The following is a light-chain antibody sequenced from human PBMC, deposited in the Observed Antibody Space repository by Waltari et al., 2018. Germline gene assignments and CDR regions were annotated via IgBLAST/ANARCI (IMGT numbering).Light chain of an antibody. V-gene: IGLV8-61*01. CDR3: VLYMGSGIWV. CDR2: STS. Sequence: QTVVTQEPSFSVSPGGTVTLTCGLSSGSVSTNYYPSGYQQTPGQPPTTISYSTSTRSAGVPDRFSGSILGNKAALTITGAQADDESYYYCVLYMGSGIWVFGGGTKLTVL. J-gene: IGLJ3*02. CDR1: SGSVSTNYY.